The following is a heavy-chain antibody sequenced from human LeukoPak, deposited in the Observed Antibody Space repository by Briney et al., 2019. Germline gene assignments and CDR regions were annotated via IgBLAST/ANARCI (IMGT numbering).Heavy chain of an antibody. CDR1: GYSFTTYW. Sequence: GESLKISCKVSGYSFTTYWIAWVRQMPGKGLEWLGIIYLGDSVTTYSPSFQGQVTLSVDKSISTAYLHWSSLKASDTAMYYCARQTSMDVWGQGTTVTVSS. CDR2: IYLGDSVT. V-gene: IGHV5-51*01. J-gene: IGHJ6*02. CDR3: ARQTSMDV.